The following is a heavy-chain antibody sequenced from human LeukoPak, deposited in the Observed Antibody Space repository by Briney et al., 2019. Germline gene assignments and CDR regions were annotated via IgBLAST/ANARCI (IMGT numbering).Heavy chain of an antibody. Sequence: SSETLSLTCSVSGYSINSVYYWGWIRQPPGKGLEWIGSIYHSGSTYYNPSRKSRVTISVDTSKNQYSPKLSSVTAADTAVYYCARNNWNYGLLFDPWGKGTLVTVSS. CDR1: GYSINSVYY. V-gene: IGHV4-38-2*01. D-gene: IGHD1-7*01. CDR3: ARNNWNYGLLFDP. J-gene: IGHJ5*02. CDR2: IYHSGST.